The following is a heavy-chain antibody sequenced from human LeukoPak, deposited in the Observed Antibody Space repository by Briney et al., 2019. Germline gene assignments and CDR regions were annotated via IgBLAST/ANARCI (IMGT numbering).Heavy chain of an antibody. D-gene: IGHD3-22*01. CDR1: GFTFSSYA. J-gene: IGHJ1*01. V-gene: IGHV3-23*01. CDR3: ASLLSNYYDSSGYYRF. Sequence: GGSLRLSCAASGFTFSSYAMSWVRQAPGKGLEWVSAISGSGGSTYYADSVKGRFTISRDNSKNTLYLQMNSLRAEDTAVYYCASLLSNYYDSSGYYRFWGQGTLVTVSS. CDR2: ISGSGGST.